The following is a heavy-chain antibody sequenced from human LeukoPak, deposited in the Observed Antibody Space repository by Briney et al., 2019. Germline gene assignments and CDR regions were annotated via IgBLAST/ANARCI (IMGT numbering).Heavy chain of an antibody. J-gene: IGHJ3*02. CDR2: INHSGST. V-gene: IGHV4-34*01. CDR3: ARHKWELDAFDI. Sequence: KTSETLSLTCAVYGGSFSGYYWSWIRQPPGKGLEWIGEINHSGSTNYNPSLKSRVTISVDTSKNQFSLKLSSVTAADTALYYCARHKWELDAFDIWGQGTMVTVSS. D-gene: IGHD1-26*01. CDR1: GGSFSGYY.